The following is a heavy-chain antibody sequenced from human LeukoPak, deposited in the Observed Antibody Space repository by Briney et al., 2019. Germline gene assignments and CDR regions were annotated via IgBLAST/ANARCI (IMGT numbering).Heavy chain of an antibody. CDR1: GFTFSSYA. V-gene: IGHV3-23*01. Sequence: GGSLRLSCAASGFTFSSYAMSWVRQAPGKGLEWVSAISGSGGSTYYADSVKGRFTISRDNAKNSLYLQMNSLRAEDTAVYYCAREWLVSNAFDIWGQGTMVTVSS. J-gene: IGHJ3*02. CDR3: AREWLVSNAFDI. CDR2: ISGSGGST. D-gene: IGHD6-19*01.